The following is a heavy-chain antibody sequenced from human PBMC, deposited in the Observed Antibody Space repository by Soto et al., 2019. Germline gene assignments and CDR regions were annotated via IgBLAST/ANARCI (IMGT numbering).Heavy chain of an antibody. D-gene: IGHD6-19*01. J-gene: IGHJ4*02. CDR1: GFTFSAVY. CDR2: ISSSGTSA. CDR3: AIDRGAVTGQYFDY. Sequence: QVQLEESGGGLVKPGGSLRLSCAASGFTFSAVYMSWIRQAPNKGLEYISYISSSGTSANYADSVKGRFTISRDNAKNSLYLQMNSLRAEDTAVYYCAIDRGAVTGQYFDYWGQGALVTVSS. V-gene: IGHV3-11*05.